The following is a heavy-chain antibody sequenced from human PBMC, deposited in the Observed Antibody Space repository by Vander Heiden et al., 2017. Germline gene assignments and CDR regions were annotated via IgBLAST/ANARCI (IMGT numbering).Heavy chain of an antibody. J-gene: IGHJ4*02. Sequence: EVQLVQSGAEVKKPGEPLKISCKGSGNSVTNYGIGWVRQMPGKGLEWMAIIYPSDYDTRYSPSFQGQVTISADKSITTAYLQWTSLKASDTAMYYCVRLLDYYDSSVYDYWGQGTLVTVSS. CDR3: VRLLDYYDSSVYDY. V-gene: IGHV5-51*01. CDR2: IYPSDYDT. D-gene: IGHD3-22*01. CDR1: GNSVTNYG.